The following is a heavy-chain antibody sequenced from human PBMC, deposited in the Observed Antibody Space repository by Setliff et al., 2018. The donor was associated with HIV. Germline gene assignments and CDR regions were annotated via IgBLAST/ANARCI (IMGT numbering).Heavy chain of an antibody. CDR3: AKGRNEATTGGDY. V-gene: IGHV1-69-2*01. CDR1: GYTFTDYY. J-gene: IGHJ4*02. Sequence: GASVKVSCKASGYTFTDYYMHWVKQAPGKGPEWMGRVDPEDGETIYAEKFQGRVTITADESTSTADMELSSLRTEDTAVYYCAKGRNEATTGGDYWGQGTLVTVSS. D-gene: IGHD4-17*01. CDR2: VDPEDGET.